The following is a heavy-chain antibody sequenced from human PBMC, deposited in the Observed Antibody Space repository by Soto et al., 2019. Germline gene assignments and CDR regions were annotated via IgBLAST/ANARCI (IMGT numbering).Heavy chain of an antibody. D-gene: IGHD3-16*01. J-gene: IGHJ4*02. Sequence: EVQLLESGGGLEQPGGSLRLSCAASGFTFDSFAMTWVRQAPGKGLEWVSAISASGGSTFYADSVKGRFTISRDSSKNTLYLHMYSRRAEDTAVYYCARGAVMPDSWGQGTLVTVSS. CDR1: GFTFDSFA. CDR2: ISASGGST. CDR3: ARGAVMPDS. V-gene: IGHV3-23*01.